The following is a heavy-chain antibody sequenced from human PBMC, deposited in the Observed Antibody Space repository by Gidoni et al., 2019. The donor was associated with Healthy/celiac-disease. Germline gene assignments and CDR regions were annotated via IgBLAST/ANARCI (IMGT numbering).Heavy chain of an antibody. J-gene: IGHJ6*02. CDR3: ARDRGYDFWSGGAV. CDR2: IYSGGST. Sequence: EVQLVESGGGLVQPGGSLRLSCAASGFTVSSNYMSWVRQAPGQGLEWVSVIYSGGSTYYADSVKGRFTISRDNSKNTLYLQMNSLRAEDTAVYYCARDRGYDFWSGGAVWGQGTTVTVSS. V-gene: IGHV3-66*01. D-gene: IGHD3-3*01. CDR1: GFTVSSNY.